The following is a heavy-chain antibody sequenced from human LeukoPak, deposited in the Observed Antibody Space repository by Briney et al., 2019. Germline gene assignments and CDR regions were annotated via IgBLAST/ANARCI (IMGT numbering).Heavy chain of an antibody. V-gene: IGHV1-69*04. CDR3: ARDEPDGYKDY. CDR1: GGTFSSYA. J-gene: IGHJ4*02. CDR2: IIPILGMA. D-gene: IGHD3-22*01. Sequence: SVKVSCKASGGTFSSYAISWVRQAPGQGLEWMGRIIPILGMANYAQKFQGRVTITADKSTSTAYMELSSLRSEDTAVYYCARDEPDGYKDYWGQGTLVTVSS.